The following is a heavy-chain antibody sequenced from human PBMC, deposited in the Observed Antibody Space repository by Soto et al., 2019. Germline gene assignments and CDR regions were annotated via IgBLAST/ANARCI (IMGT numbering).Heavy chain of an antibody. J-gene: IGHJ3*01. V-gene: IGHV1-58*01. CDR2: IAVDSGKT. CDR3: AARHCGGGSCYSHEEAFEG. D-gene: IGHD2-15*01. CDR1: GFPFKSST. Sequence: ASVKVSCKASGFPFKSSTVQWVRQARGQGLEWIGWIAVDSGKTKYAHLIQDRVAITRDLSTSTAYMELSSLRSEDTAVYYCAARHCGGGSCYSHEEAFEGWGQGTVVTVSS.